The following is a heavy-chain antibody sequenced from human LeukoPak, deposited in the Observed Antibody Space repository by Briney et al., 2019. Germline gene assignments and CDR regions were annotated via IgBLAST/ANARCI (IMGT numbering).Heavy chain of an antibody. CDR2: MRNKANGYTT. V-gene: IGHV3-72*01. J-gene: IGHJ4*02. D-gene: IGHD6-19*01. CDR3: AREDVAVAGPLPDY. Sequence: GGSLRLSCAVSGFTLSDYYMDWVRQAPGKGLEWVGRMRNKANGYTTKYAASVKGRFSISRDNSKNSLYLQMNSLKTEDTAVYYCAREDVAVAGPLPDYWGQGTVVTVSS. CDR1: GFTLSDYY.